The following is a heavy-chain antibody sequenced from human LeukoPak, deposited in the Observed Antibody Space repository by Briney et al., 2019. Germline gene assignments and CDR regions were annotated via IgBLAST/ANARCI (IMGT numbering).Heavy chain of an antibody. CDR1: GFTVSSNY. CDR2: IYSGGNT. D-gene: IGHD5-12*01. J-gene: IGHJ4*02. Sequence: GGSLRLSCAASGFTVSSNYMSWVRQAPGKGLEWVSVIYSGGNTYYADSVKGRFTISRHNSKNTLYLQMNSLRAEDTAVYYCASYSGGYDDQPFDWGQGTLVTVSS. V-gene: IGHV3-53*04. CDR3: ASYSGGYDDQPFD.